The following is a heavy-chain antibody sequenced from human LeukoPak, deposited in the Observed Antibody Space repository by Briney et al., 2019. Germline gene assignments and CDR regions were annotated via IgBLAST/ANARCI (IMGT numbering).Heavy chain of an antibody. CDR2: INGDASNT. Sequence: GGSLRLSCAASGLTFNSYWMHWVCQVAGKGLVWVARINGDASNTTYADSVKGRFTISRDNAKNTLYLQMNSLRVDDTAVYYCARAMPHDNWFDPWGQGSLVTVSS. J-gene: IGHJ5*02. D-gene: IGHD2-2*01. CDR1: GLTFNSYW. CDR3: ARAMPHDNWFDP. V-gene: IGHV3-74*03.